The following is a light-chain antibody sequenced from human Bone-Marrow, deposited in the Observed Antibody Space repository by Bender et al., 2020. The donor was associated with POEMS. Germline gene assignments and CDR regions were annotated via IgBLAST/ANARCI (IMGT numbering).Light chain of an antibody. V-gene: IGLV1-44*01. CDR1: SSNIGAHA. CDR2: SSH. J-gene: IGLJ2*01. Sequence: QSVLTQPPSASGTPGQRVTISCSGGSSNIGAHAVNWYQHLPGTAPKLLIYSSHRRPSGVSHRFSGSKSGNTASLTISALQAEDEADYHCCAYAGSGTYVIFGGGTKLTVL. CDR3: CAYAGSGTYVI.